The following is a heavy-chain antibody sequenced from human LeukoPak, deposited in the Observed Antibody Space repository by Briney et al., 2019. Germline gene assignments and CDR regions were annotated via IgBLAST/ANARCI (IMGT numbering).Heavy chain of an antibody. CDR2: VSPDGSDT. CDR1: GFNFNNYW. D-gene: IGHD6-19*01. CDR3: TRGTRAGVWAFDI. Sequence: PGGSLRLSCAASGFNFNNYWMFWVRQAPGKGLEWVGSVSPDGSDTYSVDPMKGRFTISRDDAKHSLYLQMNSLRVGDTAVYYCTRGTRAGVWAFDIWGQGTMVTVSS. J-gene: IGHJ3*02. V-gene: IGHV3-7*02.